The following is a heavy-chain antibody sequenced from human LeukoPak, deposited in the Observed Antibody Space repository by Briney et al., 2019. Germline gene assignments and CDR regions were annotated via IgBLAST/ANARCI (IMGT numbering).Heavy chain of an antibody. CDR1: GYSISSGYY. Sequence: PSETLSLTCTVSGYSISSGYYWGWIRQPPGKGLEWIGSIYHSGSTYYNPSLKSRVTISVDTSKNQFSLKLSSVTAADTAVYYCARGDSGYVHYWGQGTLVTVSS. CDR3: ARGDSGYVHY. V-gene: IGHV4-38-2*02. J-gene: IGHJ4*02. D-gene: IGHD1-26*01. CDR2: IYHSGST.